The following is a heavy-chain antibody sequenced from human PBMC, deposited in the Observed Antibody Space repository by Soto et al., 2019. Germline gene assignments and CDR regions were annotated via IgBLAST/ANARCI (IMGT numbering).Heavy chain of an antibody. CDR2: MNPNTGNT. D-gene: IGHD6-13*01. CDR3: ARGFSSYSDN. CDR1: GYSFIDFD. V-gene: IGHV1-8*02. J-gene: IGHJ4*02. Sequence: QVQLVQSGADVKKPGASVKVSCKASGYSFIDFDINWGRQAAGQGLEWMGWMNPNTGNTAYAQKFEGRLTLTRDTSTSTAYMDLNGLTSEDTSVYSGARGFSSYSDNWAPGPLVTVSS.